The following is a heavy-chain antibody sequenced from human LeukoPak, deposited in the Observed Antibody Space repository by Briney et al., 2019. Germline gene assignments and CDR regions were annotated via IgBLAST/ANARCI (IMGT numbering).Heavy chain of an antibody. CDR3: ARVTLHCSGGSCYSN. V-gene: IGHV4-39*07. D-gene: IGHD2-15*01. CDR2: IYYSGST. CDR1: GGSISSSSYY. Sequence: PSETLSLTCTVSGGSISSSSYYWGWIRQPPGKGLEWIGSIYYSGSTYYNPSLKSRVTISVDTSKNQFSLKLSSVTAADTAVYYCARVTLHCSGGSCYSNWGQGTLVTVSS. J-gene: IGHJ4*02.